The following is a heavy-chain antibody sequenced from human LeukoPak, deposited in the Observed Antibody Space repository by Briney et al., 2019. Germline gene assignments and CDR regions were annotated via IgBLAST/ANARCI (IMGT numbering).Heavy chain of an antibody. CDR1: GVTFSSYA. CDR3: ARETGYSYGYYMDV. D-gene: IGHD5-18*01. V-gene: IGHV3-23*01. Sequence: GGSLRLSCAASGVTFSSYAMSWVRQAPGKGLEWVSAISGSGGSTYYADSVKGRFTISRDNAKNSLYLQMNSLRAEDTAVYYCARETGYSYGYYMDVWGKGTTVTISS. J-gene: IGHJ6*03. CDR2: ISGSGGST.